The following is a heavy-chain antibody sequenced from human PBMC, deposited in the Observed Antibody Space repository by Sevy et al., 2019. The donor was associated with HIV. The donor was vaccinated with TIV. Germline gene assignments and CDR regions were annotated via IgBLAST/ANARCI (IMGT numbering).Heavy chain of an antibody. CDR1: RYSLTELS. J-gene: IGHJ4*02. CDR2: FDPEDGKT. Sequence: ASVKVSCKVSRYSLTELSMHWVRQAPGKGLGWMGGFDPEDGKTIYAQKFQGRVTMTEDTSTDTAYIELSSLRSEDTAVFYCVGSRSGLPHFDYWGQGTLVTVSS. V-gene: IGHV1-24*01. D-gene: IGHD5-12*01. CDR3: VGSRSGLPHFDY.